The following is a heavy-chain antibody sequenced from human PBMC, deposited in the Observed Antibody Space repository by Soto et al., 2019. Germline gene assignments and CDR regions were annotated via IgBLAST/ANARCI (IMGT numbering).Heavy chain of an antibody. D-gene: IGHD6-19*01. CDR2: ISAYNGNT. CDR1: GYTFTSYG. J-gene: IGHJ6*02. CDR3: ARDSPPYSSGWYASYYYGMDV. Sequence: ASVKVSCKASGYTFTSYGISWVRQAPGQGLEWMGWISAYNGNTNYAQKLQGRVTMTTDTSTSTAYMELRSLRSDDTAVYYCARDSPPYSSGWYASYYYGMDVWGQGTTVTVS. V-gene: IGHV1-18*01.